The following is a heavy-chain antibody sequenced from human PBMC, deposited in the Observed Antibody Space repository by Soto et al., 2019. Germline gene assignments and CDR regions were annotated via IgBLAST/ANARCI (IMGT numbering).Heavy chain of an antibody. D-gene: IGHD1-26*01. CDR1: GASISTGGYS. J-gene: IGHJ5*02. V-gene: IGHV4-30-2*01. Sequence: PSETLSLTCIVSGASISTGGYSWSWIRQPPGKGPEWIGYIYESGRTYYKPSLKSRASISMDKSGNQFSVRLTSVTAADTAVYFCARGDRYSGSFSDYFDPWGQGTLVTVSS. CDR3: ARGDRYSGSFSDYFDP. CDR2: IYESGRT.